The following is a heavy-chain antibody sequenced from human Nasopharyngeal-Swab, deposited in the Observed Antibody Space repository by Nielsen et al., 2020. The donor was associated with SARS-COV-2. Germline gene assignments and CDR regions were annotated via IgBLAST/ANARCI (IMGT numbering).Heavy chain of an antibody. Sequence: GESLKISCAASGFTFSSYAMSWVRQAPGKGLEWVSVISGSGGSTYYADSVKGRFTISRDNSKNTLYLQMNSLRAGDTAVYYCARDPDWYWYAIDSWGQGTLVTVSS. CDR1: GFTFSSYA. CDR2: ISGSGGST. CDR3: ARDPDWYWYAIDS. V-gene: IGHV3-23*01. J-gene: IGHJ4*02. D-gene: IGHD2-8*02.